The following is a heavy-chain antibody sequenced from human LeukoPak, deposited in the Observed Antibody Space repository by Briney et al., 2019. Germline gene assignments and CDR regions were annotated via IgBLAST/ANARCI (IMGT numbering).Heavy chain of an antibody. CDR2: ISVRAATI. CDR3: AKRGVVIRVILVGFHKEAYYFDS. CDR1: GFDLGHYE. D-gene: IGHD3-22*01. J-gene: IGHJ4*02. Sequence: GGSLRLSCAASGFDLGHYEVNWVRQAPGKGLEWIAHISVRAATIYYGDSVEGRFTISRDDAKNSLFLQMNSLRAEDTAVYFCAKRGVVIRVILVGFHKEAYYFDSWGQGALVTVSS. V-gene: IGHV3-48*03.